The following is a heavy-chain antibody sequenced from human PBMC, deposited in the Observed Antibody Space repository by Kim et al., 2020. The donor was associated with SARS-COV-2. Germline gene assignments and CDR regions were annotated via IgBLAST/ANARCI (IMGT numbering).Heavy chain of an antibody. Sequence: NYNPTLKSRVTIFIDTSKNQFSLNLNSVVTADTAEYYCGRRKGNGDQLDYWGQGTLVTFSA. J-gene: IGHJ4*02. CDR3: GRRKGNGDQLDY. V-gene: IGHV4-34*01. D-gene: IGHD4-17*01.